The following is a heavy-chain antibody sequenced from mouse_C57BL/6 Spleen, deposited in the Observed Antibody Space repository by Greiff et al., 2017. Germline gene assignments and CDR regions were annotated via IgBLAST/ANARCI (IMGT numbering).Heavy chain of an antibody. CDR3: ARQEAVVATDYYAMDY. CDR1: GFSLTSYG. CDR2: IWSDGST. V-gene: IGHV2-6-1*01. J-gene: IGHJ4*01. D-gene: IGHD1-1*01. Sequence: QVQLQQSGPGLVAPSQSLSITCTVSGFSLTSYGVHWVRQPPGKGLEWLVVIWSDGSTTYNSALKSRLSISKDNSKSQVFLKMNSLQTDDTAMYYCARQEAVVATDYYAMDYWGQGTSVTVSS.